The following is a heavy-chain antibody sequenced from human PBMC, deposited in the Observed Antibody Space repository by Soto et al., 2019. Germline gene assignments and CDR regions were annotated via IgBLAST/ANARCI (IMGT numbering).Heavy chain of an antibody. CDR1: GGSISSYD. CDR2: IYYSGST. D-gene: IGHD3-3*01. V-gene: IGHV4-59*08. J-gene: IGHJ5*02. Sequence: SETLSVTXTVSGGSISSYDWSWIRKPPGKGLEWIGYIYYSGSTNYNPSLKSRVTISVDTSKNQFSLKLSSVTAADTAVYYCARSSYDFWRAYYTLCFDPWGQGTLVTVSS. CDR3: ARSSYDFWRAYYTLCFDP.